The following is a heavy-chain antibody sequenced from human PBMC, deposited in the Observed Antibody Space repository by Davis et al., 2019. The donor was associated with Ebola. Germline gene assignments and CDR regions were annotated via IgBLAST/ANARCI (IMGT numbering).Heavy chain of an antibody. CDR1: GFTFSSYG. V-gene: IGHV3-33*01. D-gene: IGHD6-6*01. CDR3: ARAGIAARRVYRYYFDY. J-gene: IGHJ4*02. Sequence: GESLKISCAASGFTFSSYGMHWVRQAPGKGLEWVAVIWYDGSNKYYADSVKGRFNISRDNSKNTLYLQMNSLIAEDTAVYYCARAGIAARRVYRYYFDYWGQGTLVTVSS. CDR2: IWYDGSNK.